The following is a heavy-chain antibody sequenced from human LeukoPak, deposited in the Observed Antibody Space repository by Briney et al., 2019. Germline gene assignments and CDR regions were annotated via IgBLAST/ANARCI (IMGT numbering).Heavy chain of an antibody. CDR3: ARAFLGGYYDILTGVDY. CDR2: ISVYNGNT. J-gene: IGHJ4*02. V-gene: IGHV1-18*01. D-gene: IGHD3-9*01. Sequence: AAVRVSSKESGYTFTIYGIRWVRQAPGEGGERMGWISVYNGNTNYTQKLQGRDTITTDTSTSTAYMELRSLRSDATAVYYCARAFLGGYYDILTGVDYWGQGTLVTVSS. CDR1: GYTFTIYG.